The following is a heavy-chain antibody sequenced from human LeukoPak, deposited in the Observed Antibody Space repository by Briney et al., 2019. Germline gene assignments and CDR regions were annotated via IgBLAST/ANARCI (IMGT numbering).Heavy chain of an antibody. D-gene: IGHD6-19*01. J-gene: IGHJ4*02. Sequence: PGGSLRLSCAASGFTFSGSAMHWVRQASGKGLEWVGRITSKPNSYATVYAASVKGRFTISRDDSKNTAYLQMNSLQGEDTAVYYCAGGSGWYSPDYWGQGALVTVSS. CDR1: GFTFSGSA. CDR2: ITSKPNSYAT. CDR3: AGGSGWYSPDY. V-gene: IGHV3-73*01.